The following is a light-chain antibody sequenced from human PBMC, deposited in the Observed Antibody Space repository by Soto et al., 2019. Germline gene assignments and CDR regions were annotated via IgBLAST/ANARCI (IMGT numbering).Light chain of an antibody. CDR3: QQSYSSPPT. CDR2: TAS. V-gene: IGKV1-12*01. CDR1: QGINSW. J-gene: IGKJ1*01. Sequence: DIHMTQCPSSVSASVGDRVTMTCRASQGINSWLAWYQQKPGKAPKLLIHTASTLQSVVPSRFSGSRSGPDFTLTISSLQPEDFATYYCQQSYSSPPTFGQGTKVDIK.